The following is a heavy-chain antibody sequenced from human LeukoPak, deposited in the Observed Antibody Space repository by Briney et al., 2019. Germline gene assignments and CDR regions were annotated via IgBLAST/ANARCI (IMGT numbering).Heavy chain of an antibody. D-gene: IGHD3-22*01. V-gene: IGHV7-4-1*02. CDR2: INTNTGNP. CDR3: ARDLIDSSGYYYGVSSFDY. J-gene: IGHJ4*02. Sequence: GASVKVSCKASGYTFTSYAMNWVRQAPGQGLEWLGWINTNTGNPTYAQAFTGRFVFSLDTSVSTAYLQISSLEAEDTAVYYCARDLIDSSGYYYGVSSFDYWGQGTLVTVSS. CDR1: GYTFTSYA.